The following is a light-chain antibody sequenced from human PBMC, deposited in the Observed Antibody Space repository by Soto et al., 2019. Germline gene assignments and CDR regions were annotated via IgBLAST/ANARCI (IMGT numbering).Light chain of an antibody. CDR3: HTLPPLT. J-gene: IGKJ4*01. CDR1: QDITNY. V-gene: IGKV1-33*01. Sequence: DIQMTQSPSALAASVGDRVTITCQASQDITNYLNWCQQKPGKAPNLLIYDASNLTTGVPSRFSGSSSATDFTLTISSLQPEDIATYKYHTLPPLTFGGGTTGDI. CDR2: DAS.